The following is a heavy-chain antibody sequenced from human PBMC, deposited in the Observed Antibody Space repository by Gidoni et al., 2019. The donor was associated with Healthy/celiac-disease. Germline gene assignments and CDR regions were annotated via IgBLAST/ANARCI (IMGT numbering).Heavy chain of an antibody. D-gene: IGHD3-3*01. V-gene: IGHV2-26*01. CDR3: ARISFGTIFGVVIFDY. Sequence: QVTLKESGPVLVKPTETLTLPSTVSGFSPSKVRMGVSWIRQPPGKALEWLAHIFSNDEKSYSTSLKSRLTISKDTSKSQVVLTMTNMDPVDTATYYCARISFGTIFGVVIFDYWGQGTLVTVSS. J-gene: IGHJ4*02. CDR1: GFSPSKVRMG. CDR2: IFSNDEK.